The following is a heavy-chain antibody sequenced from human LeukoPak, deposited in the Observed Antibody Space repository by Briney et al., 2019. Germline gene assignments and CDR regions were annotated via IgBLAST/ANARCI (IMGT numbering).Heavy chain of an antibody. J-gene: IGHJ4*02. CDR1: GGSFSGYY. CDR3: ARDSFHYDSSGYYRTEEQRPFDY. CDR2: IYTSGST. Sequence: PSETLSLTCAVYGGSFSGYYWSWIRQPAGKGLEWIGRIYTSGSTNYNPSLKSRVTMSVDTSKNQFSLKLSSVTAADTAVYYCARDSFHYDSSGYYRTEEQRPFDYWGQGTLVTVSS. D-gene: IGHD3-22*01. V-gene: IGHV4-4*07.